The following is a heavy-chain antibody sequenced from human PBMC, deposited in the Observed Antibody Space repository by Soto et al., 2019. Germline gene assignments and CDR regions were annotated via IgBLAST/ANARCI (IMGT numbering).Heavy chain of an antibody. D-gene: IGHD2-21*02. V-gene: IGHV1-46*03. CDR3: ARGGGSVVVPAPYDH. CDR2: INPSSGST. Sequence: ASVKVSCKASGYSFTSYNVHWVRQAPGQGLEWMSIINPSSGSTNYAQKFQGRVTMTRDTSTSTVYMELSSLRSEDTAVYYCARGGGSVVVPAPYDHWGQGTLVTVSS. CDR1: GYSFTSYN. J-gene: IGHJ4*02.